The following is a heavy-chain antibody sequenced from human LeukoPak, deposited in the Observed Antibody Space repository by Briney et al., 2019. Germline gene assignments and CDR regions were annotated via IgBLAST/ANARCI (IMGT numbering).Heavy chain of an antibody. V-gene: IGHV4-61*08. J-gene: IGHJ4*02. CDR3: ARGEYGDYVTVDY. Sequence: SQTLSLTCTVSGGSISSGGYYWSWIRQPPGKGLEWIGYIYYSGSTNYNPSLKSRVTISVDTSKNQFSLKLSSVTAADTAVYYCARGEYGDYVTVDYWGQGTLVTVSS. D-gene: IGHD4-17*01. CDR2: IYYSGST. CDR1: GGSISSGGYY.